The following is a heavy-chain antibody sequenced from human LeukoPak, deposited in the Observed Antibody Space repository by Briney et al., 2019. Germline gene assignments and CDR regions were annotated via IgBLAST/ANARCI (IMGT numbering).Heavy chain of an antibody. V-gene: IGHV3-48*02. Sequence: GGSLRLSCAASGFTFSSYSMTWVRQTPGRGLEWISYISDSGATKHYADSVRGRFTISRDNAKNSLYLQMDSLRDEDTAVYYCARTPRGYSYGYGFDYWGQGILVTVSS. J-gene: IGHJ4*02. CDR3: ARTPRGYSYGYGFDY. D-gene: IGHD5-18*01. CDR2: ISDSGATK. CDR1: GFTFSSYS.